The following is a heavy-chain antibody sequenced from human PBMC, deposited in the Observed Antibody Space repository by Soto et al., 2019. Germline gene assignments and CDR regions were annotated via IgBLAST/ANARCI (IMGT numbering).Heavy chain of an antibody. CDR2: IVPIVDTS. CDR3: VRVVAIPGFPDN. J-gene: IGHJ4*02. D-gene: IGHD2-15*01. V-gene: IGHV1-69*12. CDR1: GGTFSSYA. Sequence: QVQLVQSGAEVRQPASSVKVSCKTSGGTFSSYAISWVRQAPGQGLEWMGGIVPIVDTSTYAQKFQGRVTITADESKSKVYVELSSLGCDDTAGYYCVRVVAIPGFPDNWGQGTLVTVSS.